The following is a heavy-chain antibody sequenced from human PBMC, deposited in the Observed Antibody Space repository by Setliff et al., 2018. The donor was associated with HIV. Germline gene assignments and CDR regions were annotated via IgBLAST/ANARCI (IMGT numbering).Heavy chain of an antibody. CDR2: ISWDSGRT. V-gene: IGHV3-43D*03. CDR1: GFNFNDYS. D-gene: IGHD3-9*01. CDR3: AKGTMNHDFLTVYSPFDS. J-gene: IGHJ4*02. Sequence: GGSLRLSCVASGFNFNDYSMHWVRQTPGKTLEWVSLISWDSGRTDYAVSVRGRFTISRDNSKNSLYLQMQSLRPEDTALYYCAKGTMNHDFLTVYSPFDSWGQGTQVTVS.